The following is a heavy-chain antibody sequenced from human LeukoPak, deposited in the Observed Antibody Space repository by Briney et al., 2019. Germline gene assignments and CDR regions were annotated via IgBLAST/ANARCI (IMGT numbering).Heavy chain of an antibody. D-gene: IGHD3-22*01. CDR3: ASRSSGYYPLYYYYMDV. CDR2: ITSTSASI. CDR1: GFTFSIYS. Sequence: GGSLRLSCAASGFTFSIYSMDWVRQAPGKGLEWVSSITSTSASIYYADSVKGRFSISRDNAKNSLYLQMNSLRAEDTAVYYCASRSSGYYPLYYYYMDVWGKGTTVTVSS. V-gene: IGHV3-21*01. J-gene: IGHJ6*03.